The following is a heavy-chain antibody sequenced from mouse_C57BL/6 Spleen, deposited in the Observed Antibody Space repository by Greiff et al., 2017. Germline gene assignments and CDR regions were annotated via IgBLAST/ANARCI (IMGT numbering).Heavy chain of an antibody. D-gene: IGHD2-3*01. Sequence: QVQLQQSGPGLVQPSQNLSITCTVSGFSLTSYGVHWVRQSPGKGLEWLGVIWGGGSTDYNAAFISRLIISKDNSKSQVFFKMNSRQADDTAIYYCARIYDGYNYYAMDYWGQGTSVTVSS. V-gene: IGHV2-2*01. J-gene: IGHJ4*01. CDR1: GFSLTSYG. CDR2: IWGGGST. CDR3: ARIYDGYNYYAMDY.